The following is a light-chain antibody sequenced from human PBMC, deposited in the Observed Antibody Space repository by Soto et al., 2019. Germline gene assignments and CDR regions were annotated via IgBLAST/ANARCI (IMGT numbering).Light chain of an antibody. CDR3: QQCNNWPKT. CDR1: QSVGSN. CDR2: DAS. Sequence: EIVMTQSPDTLSVSPGETATLFCRPSQSVGSNLAWYQQKPGQAPRLLISDASTRAAGLPARFSGSGSGTEFTLTISSLQSEDFAVYYCQQCNNWPKTFGQGTKV. J-gene: IGKJ1*01. V-gene: IGKV3-15*01.